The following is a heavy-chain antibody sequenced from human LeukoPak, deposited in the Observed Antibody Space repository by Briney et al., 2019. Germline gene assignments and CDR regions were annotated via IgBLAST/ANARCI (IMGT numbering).Heavy chain of an antibody. CDR2: ISGSGGST. CDR1: GFTFSSYE. CDR3: AKTLLYCSSTSCYAFDI. D-gene: IGHD2-2*01. V-gene: IGHV3-23*01. J-gene: IGHJ3*02. Sequence: GGSLRLSCAASGFTFSSYEMNWVRQAPGKGLEWVSAISGSGGSTYYADSVKGRFTISRDNSKNTLYLQMNSLRAEDTAVYYCAKTLLYCSSTSCYAFDIWGQGTMVTVSS.